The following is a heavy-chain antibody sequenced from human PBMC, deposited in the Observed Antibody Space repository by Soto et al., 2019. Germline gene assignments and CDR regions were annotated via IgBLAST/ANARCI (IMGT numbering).Heavy chain of an antibody. CDR1: GFTFSNYA. D-gene: IGHD2-15*01. Sequence: EVHLLESGGGLVHPGGSLRLSCAASGFTFSNYAMSWVRQAPGKGLEWVSGIDSSDGSTYYADSVKGRFTISRDNSKNTLYLQMNSLRAEDTAVYYCAKPREGYCGGGNCYYFDYWGQGTLVTVSS. CDR3: AKPREGYCGGGNCYYFDY. V-gene: IGHV3-23*01. J-gene: IGHJ4*02. CDR2: IDSSDGST.